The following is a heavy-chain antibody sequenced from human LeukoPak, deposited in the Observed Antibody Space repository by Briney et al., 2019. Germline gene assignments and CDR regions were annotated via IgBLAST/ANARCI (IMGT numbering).Heavy chain of an antibody. CDR3: ARDTS. J-gene: IGHJ4*02. CDR1: GFTLSTYW. Sequence: GGSLRLSCAASGFTLSTYWMSWVRQAPGKGLEWVANIKQDGSEKDYVDSVRGRFTISRDNAKNSLYLQMNSLRAEDTAVYYCARDTSWGQGTLVTVSS. V-gene: IGHV3-7*05. CDR2: IKQDGSEK.